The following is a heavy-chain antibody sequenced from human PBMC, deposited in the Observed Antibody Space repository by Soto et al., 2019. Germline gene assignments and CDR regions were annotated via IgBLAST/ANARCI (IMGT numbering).Heavy chain of an antibody. CDR3: ARERYQVISDGMDV. Sequence: QVQLVQSGADVKTPGASVRVSCKASGYTFTGYYVHWVREAPGQGLEWMGWINPETGGTSYAQKFQGRVTLSRDTSINTAYLEVRRLRFDDAAVYFCARERYQVISDGMDVWGQGSTVTVSS. J-gene: IGHJ6*02. CDR2: INPETGGT. D-gene: IGHD2-2*01. CDR1: GYTFTGYY. V-gene: IGHV1-2*02.